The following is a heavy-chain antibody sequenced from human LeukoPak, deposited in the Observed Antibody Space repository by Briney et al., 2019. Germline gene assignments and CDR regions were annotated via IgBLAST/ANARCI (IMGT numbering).Heavy chain of an antibody. CDR1: GGTFSSYA. V-gene: IGHV1-69*06. CDR3: ARGGTYYDILTGSLAEYFQH. J-gene: IGHJ1*01. D-gene: IGHD3-9*01. Sequence: SVKVSCKASGGTFSSYAISWVRQAPGQGLEWMGGIIPIFGTANYAQKFQGRVTITADKSTSTAYMELSSLRSEDTAVYYCARGGTYYDILTGSLAEYFQHWGQGTLVTVSS. CDR2: IIPIFGTA.